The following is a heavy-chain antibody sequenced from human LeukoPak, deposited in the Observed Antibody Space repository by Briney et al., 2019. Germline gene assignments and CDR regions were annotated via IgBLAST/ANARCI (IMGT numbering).Heavy chain of an antibody. V-gene: IGHV3-74*01. Sequence: PGGSLRLSCAASGFTFSSYWMHWVRQAPGKGLIWVSRINSDGSITSYVDSVKGRFTISRDNAKNTLYLEMNSLRAEDTAVYFCARDWRYCTSSSCPKPFDYWGQGTLVNVSS. J-gene: IGHJ4*02. CDR1: GFTFSSYW. D-gene: IGHD2-2*01. CDR2: INSDGSIT. CDR3: ARDWRYCTSSSCPKPFDY.